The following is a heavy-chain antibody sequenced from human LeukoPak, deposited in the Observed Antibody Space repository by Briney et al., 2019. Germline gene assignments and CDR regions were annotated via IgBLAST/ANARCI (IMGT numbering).Heavy chain of an antibody. CDR2: VHLSGRT. J-gene: IGHJ4*02. CDR1: GGSISSTNW. V-gene: IGHV4-4*02. CDR3: ARYGYCSSGRCYYDN. Sequence: SETLSLTCGVSGGSISSTNWWTWVRQPPGEGLEWIGEVHLSGRTNYNPSLESRVTMSVDMSENHISLKLTSVTAADTAVYYCARYGYCSSGRCYYDNWGQGTLVTVSS. D-gene: IGHD2-15*01.